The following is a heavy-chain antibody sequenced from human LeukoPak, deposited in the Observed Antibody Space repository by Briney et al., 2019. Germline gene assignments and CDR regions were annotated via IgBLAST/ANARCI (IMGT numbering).Heavy chain of an antibody. CDR2: IYYSGST. Sequence: SETLSLTCTVSGGSISSSTYYWGWIRQPPGRGLEWIGSIYYSGSTYYNPSLKSRVTISVDTSKNQFSLKLSSVTAADTAVYYCARGPSVFYSGSYLYYFDYWGQGTLVTVSS. D-gene: IGHD1-26*01. CDR3: ARGPSVFYSGSYLYYFDY. CDR1: GGSISSSTYY. J-gene: IGHJ4*02. V-gene: IGHV4-39*07.